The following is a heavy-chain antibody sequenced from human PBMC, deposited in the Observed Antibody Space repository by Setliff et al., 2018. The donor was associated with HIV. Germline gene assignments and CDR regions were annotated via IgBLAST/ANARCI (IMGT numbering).Heavy chain of an antibody. CDR2: ISHSGTA. CDR1: GGSFSGSS. V-gene: IGHV4-34*01. CDR3: ARGLPDVRNGYDYGDWYFDL. Sequence: LSLTCAVYGGSFSGSSWSWIRQPPGRGLEWIGEISHSGTANYNPSLKSRVTLSLDTAKNRLSLNLKSVTDAETAVYFCARGLPDVRNGYDYGDWYFDLWGRGTLVTVSS. D-gene: IGHD4-17*01. J-gene: IGHJ2*01.